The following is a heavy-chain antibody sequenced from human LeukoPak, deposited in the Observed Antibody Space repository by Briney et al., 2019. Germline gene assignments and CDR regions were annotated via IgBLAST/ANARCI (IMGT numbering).Heavy chain of an antibody. Sequence: SETLSLTCAVYGGSFSGYYWSWIRQPPGKGLEWIGEINHSGSTNYNPSLKSRVTISVDTSKNQFSLKLSSVTAADTAVYYCARARRSSGHNYFDYWGQGTLVTVSS. D-gene: IGHD6-19*01. CDR2: INHSGST. V-gene: IGHV4-34*01. J-gene: IGHJ4*02. CDR1: GGSFSGYY. CDR3: ARARRSSGHNYFDY.